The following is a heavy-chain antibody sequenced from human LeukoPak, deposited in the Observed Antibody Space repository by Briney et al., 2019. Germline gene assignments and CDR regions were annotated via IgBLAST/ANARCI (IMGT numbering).Heavy chain of an antibody. Sequence: GRSLRLSCAASGFTFSSYGMHWVRQAPGKGLEWVAVIWYDGSNKYHADSVKGRFTISRDNSKNTLYLQMNSLRAEDTAVYYCARDGGYSYGSYFDYWGQGTLVTVSS. CDR3: ARDGGYSYGSYFDY. V-gene: IGHV3-33*01. J-gene: IGHJ4*02. D-gene: IGHD5-18*01. CDR2: IWYDGSNK. CDR1: GFTFSSYG.